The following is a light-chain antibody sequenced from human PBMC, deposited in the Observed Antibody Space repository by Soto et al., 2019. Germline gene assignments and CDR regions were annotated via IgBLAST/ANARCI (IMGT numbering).Light chain of an antibody. Sequence: DIQLTQSPSFLSASVGDRVTITCRASQGISSYLAWYQQKPGKAPKLLIYAASTLQSGVPSRFSGSGSGTEFTLTINSLHPEDFATYYCQQSYSSLALTFGGGTKLEIK. CDR2: AAS. V-gene: IGKV1-9*01. J-gene: IGKJ4*01. CDR3: QQSYSSLALT. CDR1: QGISSY.